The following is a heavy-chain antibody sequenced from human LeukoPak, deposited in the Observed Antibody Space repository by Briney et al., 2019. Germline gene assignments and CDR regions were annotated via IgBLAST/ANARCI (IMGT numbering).Heavy chain of an antibody. CDR2: ISGSGGST. CDR1: GFTFSSYA. CDR3: ARDNWGYTVTTEFDS. D-gene: IGHD4-17*01. V-gene: IGHV3-23*01. J-gene: IGHJ4*02. Sequence: PGGSLRLSCAASGFTFSSYAMNWVRQAPGKGLEWVSAISGSGGSTYYADSVKGRFTISRDNSKNTVYLQMNSLRAEDTAVYYCARDNWGYTVTTEFDSWGQGTLVTVSS.